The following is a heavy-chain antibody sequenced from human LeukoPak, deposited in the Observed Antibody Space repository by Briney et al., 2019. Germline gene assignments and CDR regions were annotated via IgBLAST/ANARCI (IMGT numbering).Heavy chain of an antibody. CDR2: IDTSGDT. J-gene: IGHJ3*02. V-gene: IGHV3-13*01. D-gene: IGHD1-26*01. CDR1: GFTFSNDD. CDR3: ARGSTTVAFEI. Sequence: GGSLRLSCAASGFTFSNDDMHWVRQGPGKGLEWVSAIDTSGDTYYPGSVKGRFTISRENAKNILYLQMNSLRVGDTAVYYCARGSTTVAFEIWGQGTMVSVSS.